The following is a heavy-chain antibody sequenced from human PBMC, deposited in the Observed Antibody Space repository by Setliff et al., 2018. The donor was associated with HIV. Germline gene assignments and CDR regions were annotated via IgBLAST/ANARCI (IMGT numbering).Heavy chain of an antibody. CDR2: IYHSGST. J-gene: IGHJ6*03. V-gene: IGHV4-4*02. Sequence: SETLSLTCAVSGGSISSNWWSWVRQSPGKGLEWIGEIYHSGSTHYNPSLQSRVTMSVDKSKSQFSLKLNSVTAADTAVYYCARYCGGDCYPSAYYMDVWGKGTTVTVSS. CDR3: ARYCGGDCYPSAYYMDV. CDR1: GGSISSNW. D-gene: IGHD2-21*01.